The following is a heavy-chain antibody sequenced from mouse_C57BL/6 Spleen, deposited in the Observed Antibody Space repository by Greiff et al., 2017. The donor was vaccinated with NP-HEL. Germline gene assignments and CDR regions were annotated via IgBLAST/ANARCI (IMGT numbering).Heavy chain of an antibody. CDR1: GFTFSDYG. J-gene: IGHJ4*01. D-gene: IGHD2-4*01. CDR2: ISSGSSTI. CDR3: ARSGYYDYDYYAMDY. V-gene: IGHV5-17*01. Sequence: EVNVVESGGGLVKPGGSLKLSCAASGFTFSDYGMHWVRQAPEKGLEWVAYISSGSSTIYYADTVKGRFTISRDNAKNTLFLQMTSLRSEDTAMYYCARSGYYDYDYYAMDYWGQGTSVTVSS.